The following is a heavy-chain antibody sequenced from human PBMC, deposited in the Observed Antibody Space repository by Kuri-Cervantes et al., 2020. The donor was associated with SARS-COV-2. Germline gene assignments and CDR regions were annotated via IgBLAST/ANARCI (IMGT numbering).Heavy chain of an antibody. D-gene: IGHD4-23*01. CDR3: ASQMGGDYDGGAFDI. Sequence: GGSLRLSCAASGFTVSSNYMSWVRQAPGKGLEWVSAISGSGGSTYYADSVKGRFTISRDNSKNTLYLQMSSLRAEDTAVYYCASQMGGDYDGGAFDIWGQGTMVTVSS. J-gene: IGHJ3*02. V-gene: IGHV3-23*01. CDR2: ISGSGGST. CDR1: GFTVSSNY.